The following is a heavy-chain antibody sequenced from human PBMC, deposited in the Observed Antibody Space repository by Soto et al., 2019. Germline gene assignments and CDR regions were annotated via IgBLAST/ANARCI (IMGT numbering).Heavy chain of an antibody. CDR1: GFTFSSYS. V-gene: IGHV3-48*01. CDR2: ISSSSSTI. D-gene: IGHD3-3*01. CDR3: AREVGSYYDFWSGYSRDAFDI. Sequence: GGSLRLSCAASGFTFSSYSMNWVRQAPGKGLEWVSYISSSSSTIYYADSVKGRFTISRDNAKNSLYLQMNSLRAEDTAVYYCAREVGSYYDFWSGYSRDAFDIWGQGTMVTVSS. J-gene: IGHJ3*02.